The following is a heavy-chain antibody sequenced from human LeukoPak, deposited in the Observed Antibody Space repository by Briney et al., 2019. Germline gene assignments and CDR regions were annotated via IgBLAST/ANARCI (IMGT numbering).Heavy chain of an antibody. J-gene: IGHJ3*02. D-gene: IGHD4-23*01. V-gene: IGHV1-18*01. CDR1: GYTFTSYG. Sequence: GASVKVSCKASGYTFTSYGISWVRQRPGQGLEWMGWISAYNGNTNYAQKLQGRVTMTTDTSTNTAFMELRSLRSDDTAVYYCARDLTVVTPDAFDIWGQGTMVTVSS. CDR3: ARDLTVVTPDAFDI. CDR2: ISAYNGNT.